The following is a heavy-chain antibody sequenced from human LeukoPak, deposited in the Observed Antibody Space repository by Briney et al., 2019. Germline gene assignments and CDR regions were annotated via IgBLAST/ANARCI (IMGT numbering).Heavy chain of an antibody. D-gene: IGHD3-10*01. J-gene: IGHJ4*02. CDR2: IYYSGST. Sequence: PSETLSLTCTVSGGSISSYYWSWIRQPPGKGLEWIGYIYYSGSTNYNPSLKSRVTISADTSKNQFSLKLSSVTAADTAVYYCARWTRMVRVRLGYFDYWGQGTLVTVSS. CDR3: ARWTRMVRVRLGYFDY. CDR1: GGSISSYY. V-gene: IGHV4-59*08.